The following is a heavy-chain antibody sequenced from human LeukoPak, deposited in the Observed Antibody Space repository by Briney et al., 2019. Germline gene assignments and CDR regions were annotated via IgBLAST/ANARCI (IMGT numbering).Heavy chain of an antibody. CDR1: GFIFSDYY. CDR2: IRSSSSSA. Sequence: GGSLRLSCGASGFIFSDYYMTWIRQAPGKGLEWVSYIRSSSSSANYADSVKGRFTISRDNAKNSLYLQMNSLRAEDTAVYYCAKGTTGDYWGQGTLVTVSS. J-gene: IGHJ4*02. CDR3: AKGTTGDY. D-gene: IGHD4-11*01. V-gene: IGHV3-11*03.